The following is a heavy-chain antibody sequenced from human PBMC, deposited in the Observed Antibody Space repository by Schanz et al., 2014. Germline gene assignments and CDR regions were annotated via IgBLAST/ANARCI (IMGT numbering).Heavy chain of an antibody. CDR2: ISYSGVT. CDR1: GDSISSGGYY. D-gene: IGHD4-17*01. V-gene: IGHV4-31*03. J-gene: IGHJ3*02. Sequence: QVQLQESGPGLVKPSQTLSLTCTVSGDSISSGGYYWSWIRQHPGKGLEWIGYISYSGVTYYNPSRKSRVTISVDTSKNQFSLNLSSATAADTAVYYCARDRGHGDLPGDIWGQGTMXTVSS. CDR3: ARDRGHGDLPGDI.